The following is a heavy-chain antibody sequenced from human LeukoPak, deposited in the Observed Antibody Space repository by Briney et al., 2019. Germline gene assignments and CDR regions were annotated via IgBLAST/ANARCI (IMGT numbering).Heavy chain of an antibody. CDR2: IRYDGTNK. V-gene: IGHV3-30*02. CDR3: AKDWRCSSTSCVYYYYMDV. D-gene: IGHD2-2*01. CDR1: GFTFSNYG. Sequence: GGSLRLSCAASGFTFSNYGMHWVRQAPGKGLEWVTFIRYDGTNKYYADSVKGRFTISRDNSKNTLYLQMNSLRAEDTAVYFCAKDWRCSSTSCVYYYYMDVWGKGTTVTVSS. J-gene: IGHJ6*03.